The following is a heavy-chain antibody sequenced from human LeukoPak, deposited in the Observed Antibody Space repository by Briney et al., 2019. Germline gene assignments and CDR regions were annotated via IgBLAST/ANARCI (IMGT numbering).Heavy chain of an antibody. J-gene: IGHJ3*02. CDR1: GYSFTSHY. Sequence: ASVKVSCKASGYSFTSHYMHWVRQAPGQGLEWLGLINPTGSSTLYAQKFQGRVTMTRDMSTTTDYMELSSLRSDDTAVYYCAAVKYSSSSRNPAFDIWGQGTMVTVSS. CDR3: AAVKYSSSSRNPAFDI. D-gene: IGHD6-6*01. V-gene: IGHV1-46*01. CDR2: INPTGSST.